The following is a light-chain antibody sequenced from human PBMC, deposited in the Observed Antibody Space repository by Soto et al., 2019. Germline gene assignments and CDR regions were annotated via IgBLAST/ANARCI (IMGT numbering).Light chain of an antibody. V-gene: IGKV3-15*01. CDR2: GAS. Sequence: EIVMTQSPATLSVSPGERATLSCRASQRVSSNLAWYQQKPGQAPRLLIYGASTRATGIPARFSGSGSGTEFTLTISNLQSEDFALYYCQQYNNWPPLTFGGGTKVEIK. CDR3: QQYNNWPPLT. J-gene: IGKJ4*01. CDR1: QRVSSN.